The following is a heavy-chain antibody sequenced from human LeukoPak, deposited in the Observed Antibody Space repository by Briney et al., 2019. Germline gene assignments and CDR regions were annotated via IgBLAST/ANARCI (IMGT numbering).Heavy chain of an antibody. V-gene: IGHV3-21*01. J-gene: IGHJ4*02. D-gene: IGHD3-22*01. CDR3: ARGLADLAYYYDSSGPYYFDY. Sequence: GGSLRLSCAASGFTFSSYSMNWVRQAPGKGLEWVSSISSSSSYIYYADSVKGRFTISKDNAKNSLYLQMNSLRAEDTAVYYCARGLADLAYYYDSSGPYYFDYWGQGTLVTVSS. CDR2: ISSSSSYI. CDR1: GFTFSSYS.